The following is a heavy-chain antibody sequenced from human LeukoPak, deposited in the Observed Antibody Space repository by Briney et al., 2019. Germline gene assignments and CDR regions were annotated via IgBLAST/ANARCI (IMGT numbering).Heavy chain of an antibody. Sequence: SGGSLRLSCAASGFTFSSYWMHWVRQAPGKGLVWGSRINSDGSSTSYADSVKGRFTISRDNAKNALYLQMNSLRAEDTAVYYCAREPTSTVTTFFDYWGQGTLVTVSS. CDR1: GFTFSSYW. CDR3: AREPTSTVTTFFDY. V-gene: IGHV3-74*01. J-gene: IGHJ4*02. CDR2: INSDGSST. D-gene: IGHD4-17*01.